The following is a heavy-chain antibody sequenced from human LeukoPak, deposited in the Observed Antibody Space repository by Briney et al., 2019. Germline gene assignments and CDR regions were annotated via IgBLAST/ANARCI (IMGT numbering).Heavy chain of an antibody. CDR3: ASQLERRQGWFDP. J-gene: IGHJ5*02. CDR2: IKQDGSEK. Sequence: GGSLRLSCAASEFTFAIYWMSWVRQSPGKGLEWVANIKQDGSEKYYADSVKGRFTISRDNAKNSLYLQMNSLRAEDSAVYYCASQLERRQGWFDPWGQGTPVTVSS. CDR1: EFTFAIYW. V-gene: IGHV3-7*01. D-gene: IGHD1-1*01.